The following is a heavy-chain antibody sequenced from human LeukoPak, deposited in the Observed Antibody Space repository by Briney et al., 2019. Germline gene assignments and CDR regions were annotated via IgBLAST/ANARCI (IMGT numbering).Heavy chain of an antibody. J-gene: IGHJ4*02. CDR3: AREIGPRQLHLWGSAFDY. Sequence: ASVTVSFKASGYTFTGYYMHWVRQAPGQGLEWMGWINPNSGGTNYAQKFQDRVTMTRDTSISTVYMELSRLRSDDTAVYYCAREIGPRQLHLWGSAFDYWGQGTLVTVSS. V-gene: IGHV1-2*02. CDR1: GYTFTGYY. CDR2: INPNSGGT. D-gene: IGHD5-18*01.